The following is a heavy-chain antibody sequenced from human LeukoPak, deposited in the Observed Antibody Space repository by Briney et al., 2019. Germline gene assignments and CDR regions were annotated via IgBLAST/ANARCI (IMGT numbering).Heavy chain of an antibody. D-gene: IGHD3-10*01. CDR2: IRYDGSNK. J-gene: IGHJ4*02. V-gene: IGHV3-30*02. CDR3: AKDAPNYYGSGCYPDY. Sequence: GGSLRLYCAASGFTFSSYGMHWVRQAPGKGLEWVAFIRYDGSNKYYADSVKGRFTISRDNSKNTLYLQMNSLRAEDTAVYYCAKDAPNYYGSGCYPDYWGQGTLVTVSS. CDR1: GFTFSSYG.